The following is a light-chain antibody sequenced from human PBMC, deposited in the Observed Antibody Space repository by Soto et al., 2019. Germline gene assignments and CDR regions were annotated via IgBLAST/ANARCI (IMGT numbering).Light chain of an antibody. CDR3: QQSGGSPPYT. CDR1: QSISSSY. CDR2: GAS. V-gene: IGKV3-20*01. Sequence: VLTQSPGTLSLSPGERATISCRANQSISSSYLAWYQHKPGQAPRLLIYGASSRATAIPHRFSGSGSGTDFTLIISRLEPEDCGVYYCQQSGGSPPYTFGQGTRLEIK. J-gene: IGKJ2*01.